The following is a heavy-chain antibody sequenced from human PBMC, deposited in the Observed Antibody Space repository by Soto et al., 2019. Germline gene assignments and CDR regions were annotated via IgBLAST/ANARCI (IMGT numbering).Heavy chain of an antibody. CDR1: GYTFTSYD. Sequence: ASVKVSCKASGYTFTSYDINWVRQATGQGLEWMGWMNPNSGNTGYAQKFQGRVTMTRNTSISTAYMELSSLRSEDTAVYYRARSGYCSGGSCRGKRSGFDPWGQGTLVTVSS. J-gene: IGHJ5*02. D-gene: IGHD2-15*01. CDR2: MNPNSGNT. CDR3: ARSGYCSGGSCRGKRSGFDP. V-gene: IGHV1-8*01.